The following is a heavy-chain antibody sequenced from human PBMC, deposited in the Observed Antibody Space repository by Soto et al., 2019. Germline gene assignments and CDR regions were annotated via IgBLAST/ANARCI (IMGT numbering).Heavy chain of an antibody. CDR2: IKQDGSEK. Sequence: GGSLRLSCAASGVTFSSYWMSWVRQAPGKGLEWVANIKQDGSEKYYVDSVKGRFTISRDNAKNSLYLRMNSLRAEDTAVYYCARGPTRITKIEWSDYWGQGTLVTVSS. CDR3: ARGPTRITKIEWSDY. CDR1: GVTFSSYW. V-gene: IGHV3-7*01. J-gene: IGHJ4*02. D-gene: IGHD3-22*01.